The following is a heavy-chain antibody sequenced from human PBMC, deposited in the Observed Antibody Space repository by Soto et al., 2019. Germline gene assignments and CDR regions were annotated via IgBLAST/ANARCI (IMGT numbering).Heavy chain of an antibody. V-gene: IGHV1-46*01. CDR3: ASGVGATRVPDY. CDR1: GYTFTSYY. J-gene: IGHJ4*02. CDR2: INPSGGST. D-gene: IGHD1-26*01. Sequence: ASVKVSCKASGYTFTSYYLHWVRQAPGQGLEWMGIINPSGGSTSYAQKFQGRVTMTRDTSTSTVYMELSSLRSEDTAVYYCASGVGATRVPDYWGQGTLVTVSS.